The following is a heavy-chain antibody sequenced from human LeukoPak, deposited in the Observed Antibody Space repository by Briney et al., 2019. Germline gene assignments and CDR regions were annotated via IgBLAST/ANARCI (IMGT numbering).Heavy chain of an antibody. D-gene: IGHD2-2*01. CDR1: GYSFNTYY. V-gene: IGHV1-2*02. J-gene: IGHJ5*02. Sequence: GASVKVSCKASGYSFNTYYMNWVRQAPGQGLEWMGWINPNSGGTNYAQKFQGRVTMTRDTSISTAYMELSRLRSDDTAVYYCARGPIPFPYCSSTSCPLRGWFDPWGQGTLVTVSS. CDR2: INPNSGGT. CDR3: ARGPIPFPYCSSTSCPLRGWFDP.